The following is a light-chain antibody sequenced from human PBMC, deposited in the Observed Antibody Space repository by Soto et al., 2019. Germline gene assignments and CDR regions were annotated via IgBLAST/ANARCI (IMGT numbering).Light chain of an antibody. J-gene: IGLJ2*01. CDR3: GTWDSSLSTEV. CDR1: SSNIGNNY. CDR2: DNN. V-gene: IGLV1-51*01. Sequence: QSVLTQPPSVSAAPGQEVTISCSGSSSNIGNNYVSWYQQLPGTAPKLLIYDNNKRPSGIPDRFSGSKSGTSATLGITGLQTGDEADYYCGTWDSSLSTEVFGGGTKLTVL.